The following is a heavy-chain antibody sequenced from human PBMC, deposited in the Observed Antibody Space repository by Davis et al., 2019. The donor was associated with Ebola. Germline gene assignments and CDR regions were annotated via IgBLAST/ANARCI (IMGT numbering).Heavy chain of an antibody. D-gene: IGHD3-10*01. CDR3: ARQRGTMVRGVIMSSYYYYYGMDV. CDR1: GGSSSGYY. Sequence: SETLSLTCAVYGGSSSGYYWSWIRQPPGKGLEWIGEINHSGSTNYNPSLKSRVTISVDTSKNQFSLKLSSVTAADTAVYYCARQRGTMVRGVIMSSYYYYYGMDVWGQGTTVTVSS. CDR2: INHSGST. V-gene: IGHV4-34*01. J-gene: IGHJ6*02.